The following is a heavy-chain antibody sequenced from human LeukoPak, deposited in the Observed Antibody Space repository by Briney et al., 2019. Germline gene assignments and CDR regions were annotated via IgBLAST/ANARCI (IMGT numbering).Heavy chain of an antibody. CDR3: AGPGRGYSYGYYYYYYMDV. J-gene: IGHJ6*03. V-gene: IGHV1-69*01. CDR1: GGTFSSYA. D-gene: IGHD5-18*01. Sequence: SLKVSCKDPGGTFSSYAISWVRPAPGQGLEWMGGTKTIFGTANYAQKFQGRVTITADESTSTAYMELSSLRSEDTAVYYCAGPGRGYSYGYYYYYYMDVWGKGTTVTVSS. CDR2: TKTIFGTA.